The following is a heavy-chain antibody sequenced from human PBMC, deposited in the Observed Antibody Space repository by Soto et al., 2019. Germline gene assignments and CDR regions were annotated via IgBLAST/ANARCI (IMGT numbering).Heavy chain of an antibody. D-gene: IGHD2-8*01. V-gene: IGHV3-21*01. Sequence: GGSLRLSCAASGFTFSSYSMNWVRQAPGKGLEWVSSISSSSSYIYYADSVKGRFTISRDNAKNSLYLQMNSLRAEDTAVYYCARDANLQHNWFEPWGQGTLVTVSS. CDR2: ISSSSSYI. J-gene: IGHJ5*02. CDR3: ARDANLQHNWFEP. CDR1: GFTFSSYS.